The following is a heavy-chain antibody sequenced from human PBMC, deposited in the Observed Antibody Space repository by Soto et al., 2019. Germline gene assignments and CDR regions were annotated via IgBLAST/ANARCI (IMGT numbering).Heavy chain of an antibody. CDR1: GFTFSSYA. Sequence: EVQLLESGGGLVQPGGSLRLSCAASGFTFSSYAMNWVRQAPGKGLEWVSVISGSGGGAYYADSVQGRFTISRDNSKNTLYLQMNSLRAEDTAIYYCVREGSGWYSRGSFDFWGRGTMVTVSS. CDR3: VREGSGWYSRGSFDF. CDR2: ISGSGGGA. V-gene: IGHV3-23*01. J-gene: IGHJ3*01. D-gene: IGHD6-19*01.